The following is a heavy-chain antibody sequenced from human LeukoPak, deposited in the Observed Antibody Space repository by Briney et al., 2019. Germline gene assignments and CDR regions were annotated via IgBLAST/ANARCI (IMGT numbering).Heavy chain of an antibody. Sequence: SETLSLTCTVSGYSISSGYYWGWIRQPPGKGLEWIGIIYHSGRTDYNPSLKSRVTISVDTSKNQFSLKLSSVTAADTAVYYCAREYYGSGSNLDYWGQGTLVTVSS. D-gene: IGHD3-10*01. J-gene: IGHJ4*02. CDR1: GYSISSGYY. CDR3: AREYYGSGSNLDY. CDR2: IYHSGRT. V-gene: IGHV4-38-2*02.